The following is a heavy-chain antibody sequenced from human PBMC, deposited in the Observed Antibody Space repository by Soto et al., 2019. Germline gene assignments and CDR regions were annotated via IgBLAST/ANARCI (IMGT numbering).Heavy chain of an antibody. Sequence: QVQLVESGGGVVQPGRSLRLSCAASGFTFSSYGMHWVRQAPGKGLEWVAVIWSDGRNTYYADAVKGRFTISRDNSKNTMYLQMNSLRAEDTAVYYCARDTLDSSSSAVEGMDVWGQGTTVTVSS. D-gene: IGHD6-6*01. CDR2: IWSDGRNT. CDR1: GFTFSSYG. J-gene: IGHJ6*02. CDR3: ARDTLDSSSSAVEGMDV. V-gene: IGHV3-33*01.